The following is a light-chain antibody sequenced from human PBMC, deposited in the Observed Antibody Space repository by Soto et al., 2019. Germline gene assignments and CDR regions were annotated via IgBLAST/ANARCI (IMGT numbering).Light chain of an antibody. CDR2: SAS. J-gene: IGKJ1*01. V-gene: IGKV1-12*01. CDR1: QAIKTY. Sequence: DIQMTQSPSSVSASVGDRVTITCRASQAIKTYLAWYQQKPGRAPKLLIYSASTLQSGVPSRFSGSGSGTDFTLTISSLQPEDFVTFYCQQAHSFPWTFGQGTKVEIK. CDR3: QQAHSFPWT.